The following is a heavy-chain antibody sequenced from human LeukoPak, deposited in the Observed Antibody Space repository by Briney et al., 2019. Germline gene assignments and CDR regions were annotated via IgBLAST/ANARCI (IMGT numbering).Heavy chain of an antibody. J-gene: IGHJ4*02. CDR1: GFTFSTYA. CDR3: ARVGGVAGRAFDY. CDR2: MKSDGSSI. Sequence: GGSLRLSCAASGFTFSTYAMSWVRQAPGKGLMWVSRMKSDGSSIKYADSVKGRFTISRDNAKNTLYLQMNSLRAEDTAVYYCARVGGVAGRAFDYWGQGTLVSVSS. D-gene: IGHD6-19*01. V-gene: IGHV3-74*03.